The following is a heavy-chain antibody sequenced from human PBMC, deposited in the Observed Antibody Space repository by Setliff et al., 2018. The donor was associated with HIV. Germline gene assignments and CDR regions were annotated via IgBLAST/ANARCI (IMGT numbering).Heavy chain of an antibody. D-gene: IGHD4-17*01. CDR1: GFTFSNAW. CDR2: IRSKSYSATT. J-gene: IGHJ4*02. Sequence: GGSLRLSCAASGFTFSNAWMSWVRQAPGKGLEWVGFIRSKSYSATTEYAASVKGRFIISRDDSKGIAYLQMNSLRTEDTAVYYCARDPIDYGDSPFDYWGQGTLVTVSS. CDR3: ARDPIDYGDSPFDY. V-gene: IGHV3-49*04.